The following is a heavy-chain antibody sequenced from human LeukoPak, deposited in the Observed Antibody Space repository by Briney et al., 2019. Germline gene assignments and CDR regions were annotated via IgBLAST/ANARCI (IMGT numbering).Heavy chain of an antibody. J-gene: IGHJ4*02. Sequence: SETLSLTCTVSGGSISSSSYYWGWIRQPPGKGLEWIGSIYYSGSTYYNPSLKSRVTISVDTSKNQFSLKLSSVTAADTAVYYCARHRYYYGPGNSYWGQGTLVTVSS. CDR1: GGSISSSSYY. D-gene: IGHD3-10*01. CDR3: ARHRYYYGPGNSY. V-gene: IGHV4-39*01. CDR2: IYYSGST.